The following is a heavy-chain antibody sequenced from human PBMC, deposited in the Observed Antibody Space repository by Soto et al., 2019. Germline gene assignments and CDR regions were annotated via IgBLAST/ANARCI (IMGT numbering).Heavy chain of an antibody. V-gene: IGHV3-23*01. CDR2: LSGSGGSA. D-gene: IGHD2-15*01. CDR1: GFTFSTYA. J-gene: IGHJ4*02. CDR3: AKDERFCSGGSCYW. Sequence: GGSLRLSCAASGFTFSTYAMTWVRQAPGRGLEWVSLLSGSGGSAYYADSVKGRFIISRDNSKNTLYLQMNSLRVEDTAIYYCAKDERFCSGGSCYWWGQGTLVTVSS.